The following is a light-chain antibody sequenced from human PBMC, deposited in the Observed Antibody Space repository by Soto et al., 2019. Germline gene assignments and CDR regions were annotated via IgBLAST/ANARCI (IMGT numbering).Light chain of an antibody. Sequence: DIQMTQSPSTLSASVGDRVTITCRASQNINRWLAWYQQRPGKAPNLLIHKASTLEAGVPSRFSGSASGTEFTLTISSLQPEDFAAYFCLQYNVYPLTFGGGTKVEIK. CDR3: LQYNVYPLT. J-gene: IGKJ4*01. CDR2: KAS. CDR1: QNINRW. V-gene: IGKV1-5*03.